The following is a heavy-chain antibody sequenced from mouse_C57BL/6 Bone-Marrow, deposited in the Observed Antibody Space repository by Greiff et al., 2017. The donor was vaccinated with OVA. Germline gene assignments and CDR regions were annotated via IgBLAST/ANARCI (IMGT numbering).Heavy chain of an antibody. Sequence: QVQLQQPGAELARPGASVKMSCKASGYTFTSYTMHWVKQRPGQGLEWIGYINPSSGYTKYNQKFKDKATLTADKSSSTAYMQLSSLTSEDSAVYYCARGFLWYFDVWGTGTTVTVSS. CDR1: GYTFTSYT. CDR3: ARGFLWYFDV. J-gene: IGHJ1*03. CDR2: INPSSGYT. V-gene: IGHV1-4*01.